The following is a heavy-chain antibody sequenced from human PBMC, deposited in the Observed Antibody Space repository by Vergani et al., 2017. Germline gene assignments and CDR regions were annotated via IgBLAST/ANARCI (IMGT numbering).Heavy chain of an antibody. CDR1: GGSISSGGYY. J-gene: IGHJ3*02. CDR2: IYTSGST. V-gene: IGHV4-61*02. D-gene: IGHD3-22*01. Sequence: QVQLQESGPGLVKPSQTLSLTCTVSGGSISSGGYYWSWIRQPAGKGLEWIGRIYTSGSTNYNPSLKSRVTISVDTSKNQFSLKLSSVTAADTAVYYCARETYYYDSSGNRDAFDIWGQGTMVTVSS. CDR3: ARETYYYDSSGNRDAFDI.